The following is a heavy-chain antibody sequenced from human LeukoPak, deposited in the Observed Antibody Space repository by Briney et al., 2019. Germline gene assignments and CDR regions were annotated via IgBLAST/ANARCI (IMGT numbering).Heavy chain of an antibody. CDR3: AKDQYCSGESCPHQRGFHY. CDR1: GFTFDNYA. CDR2: TSNTGGST. J-gene: IGHJ4*02. V-gene: IGHV3-23*01. Sequence: GGSLRLSCAASGFTFDNYAMTWVRQAPGRGLEWVSTTSNTGGSTYYAGSVKGRFTISRDNSKNTLYLQMNSLRAEDTAVYYCAKDQYCSGESCPHQRGFHYWGQGTLVTVSS. D-gene: IGHD2-15*01.